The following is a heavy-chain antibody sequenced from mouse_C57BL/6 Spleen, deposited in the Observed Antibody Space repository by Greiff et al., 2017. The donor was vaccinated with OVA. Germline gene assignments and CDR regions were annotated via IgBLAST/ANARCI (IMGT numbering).Heavy chain of an antibody. CDR3: ALYSNYSYAMCY. J-gene: IGHJ4*01. V-gene: IGHV1-69*01. Sequence: VQLQQPGAELVMPGASVKLSCKASGYTFTSYWMHWVKQRPGQGLEWIGEIDPSDSYTNYNQKFKGKSTFTVDKSSSTAYMQLSSLTSEDAAVYDCALYSNYSYAMCYWGQGTSVTVSS. CDR1: GYTFTSYW. D-gene: IGHD2-5*01. CDR2: IDPSDSYT.